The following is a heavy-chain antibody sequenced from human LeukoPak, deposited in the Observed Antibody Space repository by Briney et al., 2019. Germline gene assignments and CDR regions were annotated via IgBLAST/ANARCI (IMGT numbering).Heavy chain of an antibody. Sequence: GGSLRLSCAASGFTFSSHAMSWARQAPGKGLEWVSAISDSGGSTYYADSVKGRFTISRDESKNTLYLQMNSLRAEDTAIYYCARDSPVLTVWGQGTLVTVSS. V-gene: IGHV3-23*01. J-gene: IGHJ4*02. CDR2: ISDSGGST. CDR3: ARDSPVLTV. CDR1: GFTFSSHA. D-gene: IGHD3-9*01.